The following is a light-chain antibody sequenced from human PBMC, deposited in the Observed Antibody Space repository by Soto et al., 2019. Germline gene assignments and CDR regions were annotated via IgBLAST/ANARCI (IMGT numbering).Light chain of an antibody. CDR3: SLYSSNGSLI. CDR1: SSDVGTYNY. J-gene: IGLJ1*01. CDR2: DVN. Sequence: QSALTQPASVSGSPGQSITISCTGTSSDVGTYNYVSWYQQHPGKAPKLIIYDVNNRPSGAPDRFSGSTSGNTASLTISGLQAEDETDYFCSLYSSNGSLIFGPGTKVTVL. V-gene: IGLV2-14*01.